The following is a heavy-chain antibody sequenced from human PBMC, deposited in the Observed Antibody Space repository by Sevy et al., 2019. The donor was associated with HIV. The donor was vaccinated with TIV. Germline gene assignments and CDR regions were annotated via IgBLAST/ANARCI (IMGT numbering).Heavy chain of an antibody. D-gene: IGHD6-13*01. CDR3: ATYRTDNSRWFHFDH. V-gene: IGHV1-18*04. Sequence: ASVKVSCKASGYTSTNYGISWVRQAPGQGLEWMGWISVYNDNTKYAQKVQGRITMTKDTSTSTAYMDLRSLRSDDSAVYYCATYRTDNSRWFHFDHWGQGTLVTVSS. J-gene: IGHJ4*02. CDR1: GYTSTNYG. CDR2: ISVYNDNT.